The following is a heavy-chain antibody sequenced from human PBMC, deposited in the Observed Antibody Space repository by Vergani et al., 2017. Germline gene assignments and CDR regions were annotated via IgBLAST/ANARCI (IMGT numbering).Heavy chain of an antibody. CDR3: ARDKGSGRYYNGGLSYYCYCMDV. J-gene: IGHJ6*03. Sequence: QVQLQESGPGLVKPSQTLSLTCTVSGGSISSGGYYWSWIRQHPGKGLEWIGYTDYSGSTYYNPSLKSRVTISVDTSKNRFSLKLSSVTAADTAVYYCARDKGSGRYYNGGLSYYCYCMDVWGKGTTVTVSS. CDR1: GGSISSGGYY. CDR2: TDYSGST. V-gene: IGHV4-31*03. D-gene: IGHD3-10*01.